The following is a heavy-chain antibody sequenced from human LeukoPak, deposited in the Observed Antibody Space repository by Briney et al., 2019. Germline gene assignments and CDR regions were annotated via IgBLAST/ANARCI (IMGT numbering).Heavy chain of an antibody. D-gene: IGHD3-22*01. Sequence: GASLKISCQASGSSFTRYWIGWVRQMPGKGLEWMGIVYPGDYDTIYSPSFQGQVTISADRSITTAYLQLNRLETSDTATYFWARGLYYDSSGFFAAFWGRGTLVTVSS. J-gene: IGHJ4*02. CDR1: GSSFTRYW. CDR2: VYPGDYDT. V-gene: IGHV5-51*01. CDR3: ARGLYYDSSGFFAAF.